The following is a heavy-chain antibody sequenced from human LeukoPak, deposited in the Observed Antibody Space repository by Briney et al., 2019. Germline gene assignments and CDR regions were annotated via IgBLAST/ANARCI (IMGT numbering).Heavy chain of an antibody. V-gene: IGHV4-34*01. J-gene: IGHJ4*02. Sequence: SETLSLTCAVFGGSFSGYYWSWIRQPPGKGLEWIGEINHSGITNYNPSLKSRVTISADTSKNQFSLKLSSVTAADTSVYYCASDTVAGTGWGQGTLVTVSS. D-gene: IGHD6-19*01. CDR1: GGSFSGYY. CDR3: ASDTVAGTG. CDR2: INHSGIT.